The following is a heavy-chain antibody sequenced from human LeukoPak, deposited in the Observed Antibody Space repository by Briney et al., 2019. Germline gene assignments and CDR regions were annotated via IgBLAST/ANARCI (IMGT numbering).Heavy chain of an antibody. D-gene: IGHD2-21*02. Sequence: GASVKVSCKASGYTFIVYHMHWVRQAPGQGLEWMGWINPNSGDTNFAQKFQGRVTMTRDTSISTAYMELSSLRSDDTAVYYCATKKTPLYCGGDCYSGLGWFDPWGQGTLITVSS. CDR2: INPNSGDT. V-gene: IGHV1-2*02. CDR1: GYTFIVYH. J-gene: IGHJ5*02. CDR3: ATKKTPLYCGGDCYSGLGWFDP.